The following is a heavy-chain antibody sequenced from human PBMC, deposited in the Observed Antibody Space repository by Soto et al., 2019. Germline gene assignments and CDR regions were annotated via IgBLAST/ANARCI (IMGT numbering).Heavy chain of an antibody. CDR2: ISYDGSNK. J-gene: IGHJ6*02. D-gene: IGHD2-2*01. CDR1: GFTFSSYG. CDR3: AKDRPVGVVPRATDYYYGMDV. V-gene: IGHV3-30*18. Sequence: GGSLRLSCAASGFTFSSYGMHWVRQAPGKGLEWVAVISYDGSNKYYADSVKGRFTISRDNSKNTLYLQMNSLRAEDTAVYYCAKDRPVGVVPRATDYYYGMDVWGQGTTVTVSS.